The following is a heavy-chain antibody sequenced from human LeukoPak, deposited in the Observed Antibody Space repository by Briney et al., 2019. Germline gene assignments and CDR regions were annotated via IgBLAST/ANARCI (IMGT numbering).Heavy chain of an antibody. D-gene: IGHD1-26*01. CDR1: GFTFSRYG. CDR2: ISNDGGNK. V-gene: IGHV3-30*18. J-gene: IGHJ4*02. CDR3: ANVGLLVGATVGH. Sequence: GRSLRLSCAASGFTFSRYGMHWVRQAPDKGLEWVTSISNDGGNKYYADSVKGRFTISRDNSKNTLYLQMNSLRAEDTAIYYCANVGLLVGATVGHWGQGTLVTVSS.